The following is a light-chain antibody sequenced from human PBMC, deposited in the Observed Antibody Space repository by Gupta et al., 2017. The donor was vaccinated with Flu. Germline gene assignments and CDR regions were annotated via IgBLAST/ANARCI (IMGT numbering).Light chain of an antibody. Sequence: IALTSSPRIPSLSGGERATLSCRASQSVSSSYLAWYQQKPGQAPRLLIYGASSRATGIPDRFSCSGAGTDFTLTIIRLEPEDFAVYYCQQYGSSPWTFGQGTKVEI. CDR1: QSVSSSY. J-gene: IGKJ1*01. CDR2: GAS. V-gene: IGKV3-20*01. CDR3: QQYGSSPWT.